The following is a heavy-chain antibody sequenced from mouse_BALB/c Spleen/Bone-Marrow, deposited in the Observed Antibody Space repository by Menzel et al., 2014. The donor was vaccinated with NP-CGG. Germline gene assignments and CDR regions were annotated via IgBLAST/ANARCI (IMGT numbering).Heavy chain of an antibody. CDR3: ARERYYGNGRIFEY. CDR2: INSNGGST. D-gene: IGHD1-1*01. CDR1: GFTFXSYG. V-gene: IGHV5-6-3*01. J-gene: IGHJ2*01. Sequence: EVMLVESGGGLVQPGGSLKLSCAASGFTFXSYGMSWVRQTPDKRLELVATINSNGGSTYYPDSVKGRFTISRDNAKNTLYLQMSSLKSGDTAMYYCARERYYGNGRIFEYWGQGTTLTVSS.